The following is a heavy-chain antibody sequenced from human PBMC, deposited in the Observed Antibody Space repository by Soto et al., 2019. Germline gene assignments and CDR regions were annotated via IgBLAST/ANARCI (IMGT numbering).Heavy chain of an antibody. CDR3: ARHNYGLDV. J-gene: IGHJ6*02. Sequence: VGQMPGKGLEWMGIIYLGESDTRYSPAVQGQVTLSADKFINTAYLQWSSLKALYTAMYYCARHNYGLDVWGQWTLVSLSS. CDR2: IYLGESDT. V-gene: IGHV5-51*01.